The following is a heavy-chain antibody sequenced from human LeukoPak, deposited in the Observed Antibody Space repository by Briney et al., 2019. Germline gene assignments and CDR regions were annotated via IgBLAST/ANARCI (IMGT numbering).Heavy chain of an antibody. CDR2: INPSGGST. CDR1: GYTFTSYY. D-gene: IGHD3-10*01. V-gene: IGHV1-46*01. CDR3: ARSSVRGGYFDY. J-gene: IGHJ4*02. Sequence: ASVKVSCKASGYTFTSYYIYWVRQAPGQGLEWLGIINPSGGSTTYAQKFQGRVTMTRDTSTSTVYMELSSLRSEDTAVYYCARSSVRGGYFDYWGQGTLVTVSS.